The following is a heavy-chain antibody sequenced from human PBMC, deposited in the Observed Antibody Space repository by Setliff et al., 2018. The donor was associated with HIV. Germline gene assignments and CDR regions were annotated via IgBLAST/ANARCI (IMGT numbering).Heavy chain of an antibody. V-gene: IGHV4-39*07. D-gene: IGHD2-8*01. Sequence: SETLSLTCIVSRGSISSTSHYWGWVRQSPGRRLEWIGSIYYSGRTYYNPSLKSRVTMSVDTSTNQFSLDLTSVTAADTAVYFCAGEIAPATRLPNVGGPPPPGYYHYMDVWGKGTTVTVSS. CDR1: RGSISSTSHY. CDR3: AGEIAPATRLPNVGGPPPPGYYHYMDV. J-gene: IGHJ6*03. CDR2: IYYSGRT.